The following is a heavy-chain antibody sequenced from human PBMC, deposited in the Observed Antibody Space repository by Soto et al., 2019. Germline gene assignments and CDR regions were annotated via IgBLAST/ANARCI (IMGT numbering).Heavy chain of an antibody. CDR1: GFTFSSYA. Sequence: QVQLVESGGGVVQPGRSLRLSCAASGFTFSSYAMHWVRQAPGKGLEWVAVISYDGSNKYYADSVKGRFTISRDNSKNPLYLQMNSLRAEDTAVYYCARDLSPPPYYYGMDVWGQRTTVTVSS. CDR2: ISYDGSNK. CDR3: ARDLSPPPYYYGMDV. J-gene: IGHJ6*02. D-gene: IGHD3-16*02. V-gene: IGHV3-30-3*01.